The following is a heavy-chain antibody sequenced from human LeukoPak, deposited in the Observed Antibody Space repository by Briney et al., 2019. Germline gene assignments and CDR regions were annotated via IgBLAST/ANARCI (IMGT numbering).Heavy chain of an antibody. Sequence: SQTLSLTCTVSGGSISSGDYYWSWIRQPPGKGLEWIAYMYYSGSTYYNPSLKSRVTMSADTSKNQLSLKLSSVTAADTAVYYWANPYSYDSRIDPWGQGILFTVSS. CDR3: ANPYSYDSRIDP. CDR1: GGSISSGDYY. J-gene: IGHJ5*02. V-gene: IGHV4-30-4*01. D-gene: IGHD3-22*01. CDR2: MYYSGST.